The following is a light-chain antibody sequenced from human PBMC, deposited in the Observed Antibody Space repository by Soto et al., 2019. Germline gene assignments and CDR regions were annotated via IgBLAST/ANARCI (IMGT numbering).Light chain of an antibody. CDR2: DAS. CDR1: RSISTW. CDR3: QQYNSYSWT. V-gene: IGKV1-5*01. Sequence: DIQMTQSPSTLSASVGDRVTITCRASRSISTWLAWYQQKPGKAPKVLIYDASRLESGVPSRFSGSGSGTDFTLTISSLRPADFETYYCQQYNSYSWTFGQGTKVDIK. J-gene: IGKJ1*01.